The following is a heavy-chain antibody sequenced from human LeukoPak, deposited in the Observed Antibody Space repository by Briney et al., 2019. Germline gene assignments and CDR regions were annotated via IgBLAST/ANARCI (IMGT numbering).Heavy chain of an antibody. D-gene: IGHD6-13*01. CDR3: ARPMGIAAAGTRYWFDP. CDR2: INAGNGNT. CDR1: GYTFTSYA. V-gene: IGHV1-3*01. Sequence: ASVKVSCKASGYTFTSYAMHWVRQAPGQRLEWMGWINAGNGNTKYSQKFQGRVTITRDTSASTAYMELSSLRSEDTAVYYCARPMGIAAAGTRYWFDPWGQGTLVTVPS. J-gene: IGHJ5*02.